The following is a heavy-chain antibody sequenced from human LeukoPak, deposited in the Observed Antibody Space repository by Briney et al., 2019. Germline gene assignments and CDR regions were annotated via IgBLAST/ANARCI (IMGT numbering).Heavy chain of an antibody. Sequence: SETLSLTCSVYGGSFSADYWTWLRQPPGKGGEGSGEINQSGSTLYNPSLTSRFTMSLDTSDNHLSLKLNSVTAADTAVYFCARGRRKGNLEIVVDTTFDYWGQGALVTVSS. CDR1: GGSFSADY. J-gene: IGHJ4*02. CDR2: INQSGST. CDR3: ARGRRKGNLEIVVDTTFDY. V-gene: IGHV4-34*01. D-gene: IGHD2-15*01.